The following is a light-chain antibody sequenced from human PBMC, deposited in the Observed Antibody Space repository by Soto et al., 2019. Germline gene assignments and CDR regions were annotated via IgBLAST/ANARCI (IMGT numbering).Light chain of an antibody. J-gene: IGKJ3*01. V-gene: IGKV3-20*01. CDR3: QQYGSSPGFT. CDR1: QSVSSSY. Sequence: EIVLTQSPGTLSLSPGERATLSCRASQSVSSSYLAWYQQKPGQAPRLLIYGASSRATGIPDRFSGSGSGTEFTLTISRLEPEDFGVYYCQQYGSSPGFTFGPGTKVDIK. CDR2: GAS.